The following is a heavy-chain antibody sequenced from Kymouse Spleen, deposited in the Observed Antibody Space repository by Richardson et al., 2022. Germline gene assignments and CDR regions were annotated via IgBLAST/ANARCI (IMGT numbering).Heavy chain of an antibody. Sequence: QVQLQQWGAGLLKPSETLSLTCAVYGGSFSGYYWSWIRQPPGKGLEWIGEINHSGSTNYNPSLKSRVTISVDTSKNQFSLKLSSVTAADTAVYYCARGPYYNPFDYWGQGTLVTVSS. D-gene: IGHD1-26*01. J-gene: IGHJ4*02. CDR3: ARGPYYNPFDY. CDR1: GGSFSGYY. CDR2: INHSGST. V-gene: IGHV4-34*01.